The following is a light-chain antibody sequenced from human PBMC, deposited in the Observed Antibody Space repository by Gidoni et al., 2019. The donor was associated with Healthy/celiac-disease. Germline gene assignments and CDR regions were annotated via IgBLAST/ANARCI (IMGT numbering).Light chain of an antibody. Sequence: EIVMTHSPATLSVSPGERATLSCRASQSVSSNLAWYQQKPGQAPRLLIYGASTRATGIPARFSGSGSGTELTLTIRSMQSEDFAVYYCQQYNNWPGTFGQGTKLEIK. V-gene: IGKV3-15*01. CDR1: QSVSSN. CDR2: GAS. CDR3: QQYNNWPGT. J-gene: IGKJ2*01.